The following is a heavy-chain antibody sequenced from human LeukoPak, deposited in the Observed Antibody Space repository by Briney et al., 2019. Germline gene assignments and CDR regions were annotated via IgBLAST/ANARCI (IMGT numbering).Heavy chain of an antibody. D-gene: IGHD1-14*01. J-gene: IGHJ3*01. CDR1: GFIVSNYG. CDR3: ARDTLGGPEP. CDR2: IWYDGSNK. Sequence: GGSLRLSCAVSGFIVSNYGMHWVRQAPGKGLEWVAVIWYDGSNKYYADSVKGRFTISRDNSKNTLYLQMNSLRAEDTAVYYCARDTLGGPEPWGQGTMVTVSS. V-gene: IGHV3-33*08.